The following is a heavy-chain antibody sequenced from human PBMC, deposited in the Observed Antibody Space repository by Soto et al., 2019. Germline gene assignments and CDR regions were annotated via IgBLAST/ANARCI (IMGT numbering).Heavy chain of an antibody. D-gene: IGHD3-22*01. CDR3: ARDDKYNTSVIDY. J-gene: IGHJ4*02. Sequence: QVQLQESGPGLVKPSETLSLTCTVSGGSINSGDYYWSWIRQPPGNGLEWIGYINYSGTTYYNPSLKIRVTISVNTSKNQFPLRLTLVPAADTAVYSCARDDKYNTSVIDYWGQGTLVTVSS. CDR1: GGSINSGDYY. CDR2: INYSGTT. V-gene: IGHV4-30-4*01.